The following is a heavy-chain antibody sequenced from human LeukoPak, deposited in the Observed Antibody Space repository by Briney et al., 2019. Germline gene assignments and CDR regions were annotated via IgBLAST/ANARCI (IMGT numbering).Heavy chain of an antibody. V-gene: IGHV1-46*01. D-gene: IGHD3-16*02. CDR3: ARESGGDYVWGSYRISYYDY. CDR2: INPSGGST. J-gene: IGHJ4*02. CDR1: GYTFTSYY. Sequence: ASVKVSCKASGYTFTSYYMRWVRQAPGQGLEWMGIINPSGGSTSYAQKFQGRVTMTRDTSTSTVYMELSSLRSEDTAVYYCARESGGDYVWGSYRISYYDYWGQGTLVTVSS.